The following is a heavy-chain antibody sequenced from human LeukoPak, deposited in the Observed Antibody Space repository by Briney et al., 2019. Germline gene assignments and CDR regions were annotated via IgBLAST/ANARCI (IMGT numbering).Heavy chain of an antibody. V-gene: IGHV3-21*01. Sequence: GGSLRLSCAASGFTFNNYGMNWVRQAPGKGLEWVSSITGSGGFKYYADSLKGRFTISRDNAKNSLYLQMNSLSAEDTAIYYCARDRGRYCSGGSCHSEPGYWGQGTLVTVSS. CDR1: GFTFNNYG. CDR3: ARDRGRYCSGGSCHSEPGY. D-gene: IGHD2-15*01. CDR2: ITGSGGFK. J-gene: IGHJ4*02.